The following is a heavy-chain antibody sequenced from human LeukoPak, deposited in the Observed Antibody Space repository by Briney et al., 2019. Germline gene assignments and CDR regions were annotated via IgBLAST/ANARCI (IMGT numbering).Heavy chain of an antibody. CDR3: ARGYCGGDCYYFDY. CDR2: INPNSGGT. D-gene: IGHD2-21*02. CDR1: GYTFTGYY. J-gene: IGHJ4*02. Sequence: ASVKVSCKASGYTFTGYYMHWVRQAPGQGLEWMGWINPNSGGTNYAQKFQGWVTMTRDTSISTAYMELSRLRSDDTAVYYCARGYCGGDCYYFDYWGQGTLVTVSS. V-gene: IGHV1-2*04.